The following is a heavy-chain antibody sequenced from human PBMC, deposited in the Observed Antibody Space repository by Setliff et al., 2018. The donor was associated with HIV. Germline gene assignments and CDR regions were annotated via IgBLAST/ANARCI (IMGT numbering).Heavy chain of an antibody. CDR2: INANSGSP. D-gene: IGHD4-17*01. J-gene: IGHJ5*02. Sequence: GASVKVSCKTSGYNFENYAINWVRQAPGQGLEWMGWINANSGSPTYAQAFTGRFLFSVDTVVATAYLQINNLETEDTAVYFCARGLYGDYGGDLNWLDPWGHGTQVTVSS. CDR3: ARGLYGDYGGDLNWLDP. CDR1: GYNFENYA. V-gene: IGHV7-4-1*02.